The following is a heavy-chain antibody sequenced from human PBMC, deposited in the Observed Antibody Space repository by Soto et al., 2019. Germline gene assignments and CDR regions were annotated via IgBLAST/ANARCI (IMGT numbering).Heavy chain of an antibody. CDR1: GFTFSSYG. V-gene: IGHV3-30*18. Sequence: QVPLVESGGGVVQPGRSLRLSCAASGFTFSSYGMHWVRQAPGKGLEWVAVISYDGSNKYYADSVKGRFTISRDNSKNTLYLQMNSLRAEDTAVYYCAKGFSANNWNDAVGYWGQGTLVTVSS. D-gene: IGHD1-1*01. CDR3: AKGFSANNWNDAVGY. J-gene: IGHJ4*02. CDR2: ISYDGSNK.